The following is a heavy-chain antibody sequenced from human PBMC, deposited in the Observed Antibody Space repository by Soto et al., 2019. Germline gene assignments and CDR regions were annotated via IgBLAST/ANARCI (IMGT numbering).Heavy chain of an antibody. CDR3: ARVGFRVRFACDI. D-gene: IGHD3-10*01. CDR1: GGTFSSYA. Sequence: QVQLVQSGAEVKKPGSSVKVSCKASGGTFSSYAISWVRQAPGQGLEWMGGIIPIFGTANYAQKFQGRGTITAAEATSTAYMELSSLRSEDTAVYYCARVGFRVRFACDIWGQGTMVTVSS. CDR2: IIPIFGTA. V-gene: IGHV1-69*01. J-gene: IGHJ3*02.